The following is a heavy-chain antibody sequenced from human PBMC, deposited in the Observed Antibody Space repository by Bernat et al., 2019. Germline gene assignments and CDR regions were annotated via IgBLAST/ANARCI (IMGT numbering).Heavy chain of an antibody. Sequence: QVQLQQWGAGLLKPSETLSLTCAVYGGSFSGYYWSWIRQPPGKGLEWIGEINHSGSTNYNPSLKSRVTISVDTSKNQFSLTLSSVTAADTAVYYCARGRGSSWYYYGMDVWGQGTTVTVSS. D-gene: IGHD6-13*01. V-gene: IGHV4-34*01. CDR2: INHSGST. J-gene: IGHJ6*02. CDR1: GGSFSGYY. CDR3: ARGRGSSWYYYGMDV.